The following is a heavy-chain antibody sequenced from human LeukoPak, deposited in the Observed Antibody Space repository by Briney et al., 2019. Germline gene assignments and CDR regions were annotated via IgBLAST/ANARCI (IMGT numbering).Heavy chain of an antibody. CDR3: ARDATLSIAVAGTADWFDP. D-gene: IGHD6-19*01. Sequence: GASVKVSCKAFGYTFTSNYMHWVRQAPGQGPEWMGVISPSGGSTTYAQKFQGRVTLTRDMSTSTDYLELSSLRSEDTAVYYCARDATLSIAVAGTADWFDPWGQGTLVTVSS. V-gene: IGHV1-46*01. J-gene: IGHJ5*02. CDR2: ISPSGGST. CDR1: GYTFTSNY.